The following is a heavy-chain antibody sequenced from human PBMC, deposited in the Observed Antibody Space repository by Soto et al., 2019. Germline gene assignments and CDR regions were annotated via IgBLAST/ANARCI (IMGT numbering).Heavy chain of an antibody. J-gene: IGHJ4*02. CDR3: ARDKIAGLFDY. D-gene: IGHD2-21*01. CDR2: IYHSGST. V-gene: IGHV4-30-2*01. CDR1: GGFISSGGYS. Sequence: SDTLSLTCAVSGGFISSGGYSWSLIRQPPGKGLEWIGYIYHSGSTYYNPSLKSRVTISVDTSKNQFSLKLTSVTAADTAVYYNARDKIAGLFDYWGQGTLVTVSS.